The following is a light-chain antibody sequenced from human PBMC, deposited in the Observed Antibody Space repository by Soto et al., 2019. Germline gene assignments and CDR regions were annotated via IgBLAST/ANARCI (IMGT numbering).Light chain of an antibody. CDR3: QQRSNWPPIT. V-gene: IGKV3-11*01. CDR2: GAS. Sequence: EIVLTQSPATLSVSPGERATLSCRASQSISSYLAWYQQKPGQAPRLLIYGASTRATGIPARFSGSGSGPDFTLTISSLEPEDFAVYYCQQRSNWPPITFGQGTRLEIK. CDR1: QSISSY. J-gene: IGKJ5*01.